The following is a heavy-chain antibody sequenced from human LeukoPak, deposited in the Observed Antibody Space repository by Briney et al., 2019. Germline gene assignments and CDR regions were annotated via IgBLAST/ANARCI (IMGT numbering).Heavy chain of an antibody. J-gene: IGHJ4*02. V-gene: IGHV3-23*01. CDR2: ISGSGGST. CDR3: AKRRHASNGSGRFGGFDY. Sequence: GSLRLSCAASGFTFSSYAMSWVRQAPGKGLEWVSAISGSGGSTYYADSVKGRFTISRDNSKNTLYLQMNSLRAEDTAVYYCAKRRHASNGSGRFGGFDYWGQGTLVTVSS. D-gene: IGHD6-19*01. CDR1: GFTFSSYA.